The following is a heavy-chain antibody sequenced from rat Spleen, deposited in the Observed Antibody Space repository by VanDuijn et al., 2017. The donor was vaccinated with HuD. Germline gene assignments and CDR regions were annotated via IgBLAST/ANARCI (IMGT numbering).Heavy chain of an antibody. CDR3: SRQGHTMGIPFDY. J-gene: IGHJ2*01. CDR2: ITNSGNTP. Sequence: EVQLVESGGGFVQPGRSLKLSCAASGFTFSDSNMAWVRQAPGKGLEWIASITNSGNTPYYSQSVKGRFNISRDNTKTTLYLQMDSLRSEDTATYYCSRQGHTMGIPFDYWGQGVMVTVSS. D-gene: IGHD1-7*01. V-gene: IGHV5-7*01. CDR1: GFTFSDSN.